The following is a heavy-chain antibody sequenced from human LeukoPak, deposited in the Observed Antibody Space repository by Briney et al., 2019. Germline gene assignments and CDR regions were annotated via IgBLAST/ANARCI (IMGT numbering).Heavy chain of an antibody. J-gene: IGHJ4*02. CDR1: GFTFSSYS. Sequence: PGGSLRLSCAASGFTFSSYSMNWVRQAPGKGLEWLSYISGSSSTIYYTDSVKGRFTISRDNAKSSLFLQMNSLRAEDTALYYCALANWGSPIDYWGQGTLVTVAS. CDR2: ISGSSSTI. CDR3: ALANWGSPIDY. V-gene: IGHV3-48*04. D-gene: IGHD7-27*01.